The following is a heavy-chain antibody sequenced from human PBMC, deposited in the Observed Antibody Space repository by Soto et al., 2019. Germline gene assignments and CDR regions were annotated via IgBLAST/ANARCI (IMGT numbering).Heavy chain of an antibody. CDR3: ARDLSPYTSGWYGIDF. CDR1: GFMFSAYA. J-gene: IGHJ4*01. Sequence: PGGSLRLSCAASGFMFSAYAMLWVRQAPGKGLEWVAAISYDGTNKYYADSIKGRFTISRDNSANTLFLQVNSLRREDTAMYYCARDLSPYTSGWYGIDFWGQGTLVTVSS. CDR2: ISYDGTNK. D-gene: IGHD6-19*01. V-gene: IGHV3-30*04.